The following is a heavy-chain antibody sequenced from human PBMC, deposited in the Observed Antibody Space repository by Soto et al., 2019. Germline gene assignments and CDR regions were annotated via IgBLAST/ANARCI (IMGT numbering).Heavy chain of an antibody. CDR2: INSDGSST. J-gene: IGHJ4*02. D-gene: IGHD2-15*01. V-gene: IGHV3-74*01. CDR1: GFTLSSYW. CDR3: VRTSLVVAAATREDY. Sequence: EVQLVESGGGLVQPGGSLRLSCAASGFTLSSYWMHWVRQAPGKGLVWVSRINSDGSSTSYADSVKGRFTISRDNAKNTLYLQMNSRRAEDTAVYYCVRTSLVVAAATREDYWGQGTLVTVSS.